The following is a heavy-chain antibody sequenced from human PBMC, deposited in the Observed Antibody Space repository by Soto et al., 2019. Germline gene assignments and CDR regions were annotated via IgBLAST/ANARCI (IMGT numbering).Heavy chain of an antibody. CDR3: ARGRIVSSIHDAFEI. CDR2: ISAYNGKR. D-gene: IGHD2-21*01. Sequence: QGQLLQSGDEVKKPGASVRVSCRASGYDFTSYGISWVRQAPGKGLEWVSWISAYNGKRDTAQKFQGRVTMPLDTSTDTAHLELGDLTSADTVVYYCARGRIVSSIHDAFEIWGQGTMVAVSA. J-gene: IGHJ3*02. CDR1: GYDFTSYG. V-gene: IGHV1-18*01.